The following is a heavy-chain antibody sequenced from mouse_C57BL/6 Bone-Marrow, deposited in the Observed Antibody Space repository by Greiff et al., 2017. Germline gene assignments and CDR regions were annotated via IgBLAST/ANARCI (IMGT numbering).Heavy chain of an antibody. CDR2: IYPRSGNT. V-gene: IGHV1-81*01. CDR3: AREVRGFAY. CDR1: GYTFTSYG. Sequence: QVQLKESGAELARPGASVKLSCKASGYTFTSYGISWVKQRTGQGLEWIGEIYPRSGNTYYNEKFKGKATLTADKSSSTAYMERRSLTSEDAAVYFCAREVRGFAYWGQGTLVTVSA. J-gene: IGHJ3*01.